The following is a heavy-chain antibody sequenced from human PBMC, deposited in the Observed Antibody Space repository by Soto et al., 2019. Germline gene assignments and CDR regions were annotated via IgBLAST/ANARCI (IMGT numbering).Heavy chain of an antibody. V-gene: IGHV4-39*01. CDR3: ATDLYYYETTGFYFFLPLDY. D-gene: IGHD3-22*01. CDR1: GGSISSTTYY. J-gene: IGHJ4*02. CDR2: ISYSGAT. Sequence: SETLSLTCAVSGGSISSTTYYWGWIRRPPGKGLEWIGTISYSGATYYNPSLKSRVTISVDTSNNQLFLKLTSVTAADTAVYHCATDLYYYETTGFYFFLPLDYWGQGALVTVSS.